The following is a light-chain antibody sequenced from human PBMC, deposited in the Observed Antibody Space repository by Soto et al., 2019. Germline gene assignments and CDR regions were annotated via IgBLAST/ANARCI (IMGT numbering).Light chain of an antibody. J-gene: IGKJ1*01. Sequence: ESVLTQSPGTLSLSPGERATLSCRASQSVSSSYLTWYQQKPGQAPRLLIYGASTRATGIPARFSGSGSGTDFTLAISRLEPEDFAVYYCQQYGRSVTFGQGTKV. CDR1: QSVSSSY. CDR3: QQYGRSVT. V-gene: IGKV3-20*01. CDR2: GAS.